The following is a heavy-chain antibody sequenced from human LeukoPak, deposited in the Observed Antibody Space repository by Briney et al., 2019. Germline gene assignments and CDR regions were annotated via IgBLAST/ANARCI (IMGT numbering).Heavy chain of an antibody. J-gene: IGHJ3*02. CDR3: AMSSGWIDAFDI. CDR2: IYSGGST. CDR1: GFTVSSNY. V-gene: IGHV3-66*02. Sequence: GGSLRLSCVASGFTVSSNYMTWVRQAPGKGLEWVSVIYSGGSTYYADSVKGRFTISGENSKNTLYVQMNSLRVEDTAVYYCAMSSGWIDAFDIWGQGTMVTVSS. D-gene: IGHD6-19*01.